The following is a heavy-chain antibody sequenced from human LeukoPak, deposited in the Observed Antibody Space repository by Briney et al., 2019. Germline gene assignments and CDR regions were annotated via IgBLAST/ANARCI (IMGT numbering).Heavy chain of an antibody. CDR1: GFTFSSYA. J-gene: IGHJ4*02. D-gene: IGHD3-10*01. V-gene: IGHV3-64*01. Sequence: PGGSLRLSCAASGFTFSSYAMHWVRQAPGKGLEYVSAISSNGGSTYYANSVKGRFTISRDNSKNTLYLQMGSLRAEDMAVYYCARDSATYYYGSGSYPDYWGQGTLVTVSS. CDR2: ISSNGGST. CDR3: ARDSATYYYGSGSYPDY.